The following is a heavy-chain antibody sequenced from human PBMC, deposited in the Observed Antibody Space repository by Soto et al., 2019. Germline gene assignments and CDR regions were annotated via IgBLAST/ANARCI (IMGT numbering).Heavy chain of an antibody. V-gene: IGHV4-59*01. D-gene: IGHD4-17*01. J-gene: IGHJ2*01. CDR3: ARVHGDYWYFDL. CDR1: GGSISSYY. Sequence: QVQLQESGPGLVKPSETLSLTCTVSGGSISSYYWSWIRQPPRKGLEWIGYIYYTGSTNHNPSLKTRXXTXVXXSKNQFSLKVSSVTAADTAVYYCARVHGDYWYFDLWGRGTLVTVSS. CDR2: IYYTGST.